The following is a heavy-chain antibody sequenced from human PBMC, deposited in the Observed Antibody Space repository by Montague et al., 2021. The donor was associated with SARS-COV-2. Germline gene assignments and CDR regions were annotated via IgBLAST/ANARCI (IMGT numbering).Heavy chain of an antibody. CDR2: INQSGIT. Sequence: SETLSLTCAGDGGSCSDYTWIWIRQPPGKRLEWIGEINQSGITKYNPTLKSRVTISVDVSKNQFSLKLTSVTAADTAVYYCARGLLTINMIVVVMAGASNWFDPWGQGTLVTVSS. CDR1: GGSCSDYT. CDR3: ARGLLTINMIVVVMAGASNWFDP. J-gene: IGHJ5*02. V-gene: IGHV4-34*01. D-gene: IGHD3-22*01.